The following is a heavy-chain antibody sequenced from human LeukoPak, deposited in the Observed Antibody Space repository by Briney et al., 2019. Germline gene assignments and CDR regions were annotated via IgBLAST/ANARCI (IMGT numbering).Heavy chain of an antibody. Sequence: SETLSLTCTVSGGSISSYYWSWIRQPPGKGLEWIGYIYYSGSTNYNPSLKSRVTISVDTSKNQFSLKLSSVTAADTAVYYCARRGGQQLVRGWFDPWGQGTLVTVSS. CDR1: GGSISSYY. CDR2: IYYSGST. V-gene: IGHV4-59*08. CDR3: ARRGGQQLVRGWFDP. J-gene: IGHJ5*02. D-gene: IGHD6-13*01.